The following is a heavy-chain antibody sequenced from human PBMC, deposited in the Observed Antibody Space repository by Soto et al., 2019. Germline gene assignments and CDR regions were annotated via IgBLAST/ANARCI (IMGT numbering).Heavy chain of an antibody. J-gene: IGHJ4*02. V-gene: IGHV3-64D*06. CDR2: ISSTGGNT. D-gene: IGHD6-13*01. CDR3: VGSSSWYYFDY. Sequence: GGSLRLSCSASGFTFSTFAMHWVRQAPGKGLEYVSTISSTGGNTYYADSVKGRFTVSRDNSKNTLYLQMSSLRLEDTAVYYCVGSSSWYYFDYWGQGAMVTVSS. CDR1: GFTFSTFA.